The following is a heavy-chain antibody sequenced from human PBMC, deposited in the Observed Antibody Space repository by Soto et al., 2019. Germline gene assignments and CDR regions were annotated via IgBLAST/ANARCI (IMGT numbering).Heavy chain of an antibody. D-gene: IGHD3-3*01. V-gene: IGHV3-11*01. CDR2: ISSSGSTI. J-gene: IGHJ6*02. Sequence: QVQLVESGGGLVKPGGSLRLSCAASGFTFSDYYMRWIRQAPGKGLEWVSYISSSGSTIYYADSVKGRFTISRDNAKNSPYLQMNSLRAEDTAVYYCARAADFWSGSSYGMDVWGQGTTVTVSS. CDR1: GFTFSDYY. CDR3: ARAADFWSGSSYGMDV.